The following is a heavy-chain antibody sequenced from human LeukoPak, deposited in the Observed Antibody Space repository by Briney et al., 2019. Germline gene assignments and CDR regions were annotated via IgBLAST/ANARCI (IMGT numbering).Heavy chain of an antibody. CDR1: GFTFSSYE. V-gene: IGHV3-48*03. D-gene: IGHD3-10*02. Sequence: PGGSLRLSCAASGFTFSSYEMNWVRQAPGKGLVGVSYISSSGSTIYYADSVKGRFTISRDNAKNSLSLQMNSLRAEDTAVYYCAELGITMIGGVWGKGTTVTISS. J-gene: IGHJ6*04. CDR2: ISSSGSTI. CDR3: AELGITMIGGV.